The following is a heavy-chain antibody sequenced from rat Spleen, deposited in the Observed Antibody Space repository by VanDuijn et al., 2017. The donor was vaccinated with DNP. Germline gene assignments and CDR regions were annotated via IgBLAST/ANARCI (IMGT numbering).Heavy chain of an antibody. CDR1: GFSFRNYY. V-gene: IGHV5-20*01. CDR3: AREQHYHFDY. CDR2: ISHTDDTT. D-gene: IGHD1-4*01. J-gene: IGHJ2*01. Sequence: EVQLVESGGGLVQPGRSLKLSCAASGFSFRNYYMAWVRQTPEKGLEWVAIISHTDDTTYYPDPVKGRFTISRDNAYSSLYLQMNSLNSEDTATYYCAREQHYHFDYWGQGVMVTVSS.